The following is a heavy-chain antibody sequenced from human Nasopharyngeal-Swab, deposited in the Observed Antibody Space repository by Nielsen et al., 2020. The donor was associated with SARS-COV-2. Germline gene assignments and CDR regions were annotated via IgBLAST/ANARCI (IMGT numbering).Heavy chain of an antibody. D-gene: IGHD6-13*01. CDR2: IYPGDSDT. Sequence: GESPKISWQCSGYIFTSYLIGWVRQMPGKGLEWMGIIYPGDSDTRYSPSLQGQVTISADKSIITAYLQWSRLNASDTAMYYCARNGIAAAFDPWGQGTLVTVSS. CDR1: GYIFTSYL. CDR3: ARNGIAAAFDP. J-gene: IGHJ5*02. V-gene: IGHV5-51*01.